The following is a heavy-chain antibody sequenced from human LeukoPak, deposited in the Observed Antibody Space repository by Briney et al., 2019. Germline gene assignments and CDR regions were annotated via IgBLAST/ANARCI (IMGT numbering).Heavy chain of an antibody. V-gene: IGHV1-2*02. CDR3: VRLLSEGNY. CDR1: GYTFTDYY. J-gene: IGHJ4*02. CDR2: INANSGDT. Sequence: GASVKVSCKASGYTFTDYYMHWVRQAPGQGLEWMGWINANSGDTNYPQKFQGRVTMTRDTSISTAYMGVNRLRYDDTAVYYCVRLLSEGNYWGQGTLVTVSS. D-gene: IGHD2-15*01.